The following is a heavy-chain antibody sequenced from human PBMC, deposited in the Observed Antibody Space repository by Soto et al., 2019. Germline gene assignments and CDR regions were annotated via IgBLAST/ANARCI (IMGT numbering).Heavy chain of an antibody. CDR3: AKVYWTTPRLEFDS. CDR1: GFTFSTYA. CDR2: ISGSGGST. Sequence: GGSLRLSCAASGFTFSTYAMSWVRQAPGKGLEWVSTISGSGGSTYYADSVKGRFTISRDNSKNTLYLHVNSLRAEDTAVYYCAKVYWTTPRLEFDSRGQGTLVTVSS. D-gene: IGHD2-8*01. J-gene: IGHJ4*02. V-gene: IGHV3-23*01.